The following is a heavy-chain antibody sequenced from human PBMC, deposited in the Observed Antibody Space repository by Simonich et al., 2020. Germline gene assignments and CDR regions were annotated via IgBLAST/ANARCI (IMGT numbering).Heavy chain of an antibody. D-gene: IGHD6-13*01. Sequence: QVQLQESGPGLVKPSETLSLTCAVSGYSISSGYYWGWIRQPPGEGLEVIGCIYHRGHTYYNPSLKSRVTIAVDTSKNQFSLKLSSVTAADTAVYYCARVGYSNYYYYGMDVWGQGTTVTVSS. J-gene: IGHJ6*02. CDR2: IYHRGHT. V-gene: IGHV4-38-2*01. CDR3: ARVGYSNYYYYGMDV. CDR1: GYSISSGYY.